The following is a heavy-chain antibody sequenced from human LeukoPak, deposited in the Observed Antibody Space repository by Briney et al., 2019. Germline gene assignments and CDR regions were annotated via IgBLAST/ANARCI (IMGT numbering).Heavy chain of an antibody. CDR2: ISWNSGSI. D-gene: IGHD3-3*01. CDR1: GFTFDDYA. J-gene: IGHJ4*02. CDR3: AKESLRSGYGFDY. Sequence: GGSLRLSCAASGFTFDDYAMHWVRQAPGKGLEWVSGISWNSGSIGYADSVKGRFTISRDNAKNSLYLQMNSLRAEDMALYYCAKESLRSGYGFDYWGQGTLVTVSS. V-gene: IGHV3-9*03.